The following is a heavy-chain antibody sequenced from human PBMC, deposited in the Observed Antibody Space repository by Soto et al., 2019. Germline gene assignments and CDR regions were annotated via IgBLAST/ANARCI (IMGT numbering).Heavy chain of an antibody. CDR3: ARGAHFFDY. D-gene: IGHD1-26*01. CDR2: INAGDGNT. CDR1: GYTFTNYA. Sequence: QVLLVQSGAEVKKPGASVKISCKASGYTFTNYAIHWVRQAPGQGLEWMGRINAGDGNTKYSRTFQGRVTFTSDTSASTAYMELSSLRSEDTAVYYCARGAHFFDYWGQGTQVTVSS. J-gene: IGHJ4*02. V-gene: IGHV1-3*01.